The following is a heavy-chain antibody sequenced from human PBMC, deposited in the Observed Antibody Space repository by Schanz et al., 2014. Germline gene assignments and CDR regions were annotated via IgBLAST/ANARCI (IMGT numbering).Heavy chain of an antibody. J-gene: IGHJ4*02. CDR1: GLTFTSAW. CDR3: AKSQGSSFDS. V-gene: IGHV3-23*04. D-gene: IGHD6-13*01. CDR2: IGVDGTTT. Sequence: EVQLVESGGGLVQPGGSLRLSCATSGLTFTSAWMSWVRQAPGKGLEWVSVIGVDGTTTYYADSVKGRFTISRDNSKSTLYLQMSSLRAEDTAVYYCAKSQGSSFDSWGQGTLVTVSS.